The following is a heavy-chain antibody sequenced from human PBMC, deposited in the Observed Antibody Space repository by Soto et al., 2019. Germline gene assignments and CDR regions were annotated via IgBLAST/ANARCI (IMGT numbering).Heavy chain of an antibody. CDR1: GFTFSSYG. V-gene: IGHV3-30*18. Sequence: SGGSLRLSCAASGFTFSSYGMHWVRQAPGKGLEWVAVISYDGSNKYYADSVKGRFTISRDNSKNTLYLQMNSLRAEDTAVYYCAKGSGSYFYWYFDLWGRGTLVTVSS. CDR3: AKGSGSYFYWYFDL. CDR2: ISYDGSNK. D-gene: IGHD1-26*01. J-gene: IGHJ2*01.